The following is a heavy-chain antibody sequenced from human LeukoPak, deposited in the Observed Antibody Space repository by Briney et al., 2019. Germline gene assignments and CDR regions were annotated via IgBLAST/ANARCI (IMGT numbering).Heavy chain of an antibody. CDR3: ATKTPGNYPYDY. D-gene: IGHD3-22*01. J-gene: IGHJ4*02. CDR2: SGTDGDT. V-gene: IGHV3-23*01. Sequence: GGSLRLCCVLSGFTFTSAPMNWVRQAPGKGLEWVSTSGTDGDTYYADSVKGRFTISRDNSKNTVHLQMTSLRVEDTAVYYCATKTPGNYPYDYWGQGTLVIVSP. CDR1: GFTFTSAP.